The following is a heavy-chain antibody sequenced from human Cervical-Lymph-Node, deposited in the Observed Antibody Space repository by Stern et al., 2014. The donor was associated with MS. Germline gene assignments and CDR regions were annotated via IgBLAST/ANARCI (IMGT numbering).Heavy chain of an antibody. J-gene: IGHJ3*01. CDR2: IYPSGST. Sequence: QLVQSGSGQAKPSQTLSLTCAASGGSISSGGSSWNWIRQPPGKGLGWIGFIYPSGSTYYNPSLKGRVFISGATSKNQFALNLRSVTAADTAVYYCARGGVIYTQDRNGFDVWGQGTMVTVSS. CDR3: ARGGVIYTQDRNGFDV. CDR1: GGSISSGGSS. D-gene: IGHD2-21*01. V-gene: IGHV4-30-2*01.